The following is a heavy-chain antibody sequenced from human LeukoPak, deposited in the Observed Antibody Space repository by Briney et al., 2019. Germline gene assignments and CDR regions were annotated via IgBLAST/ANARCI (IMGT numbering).Heavy chain of an antibody. CDR3: TTDGDYGSGTYRDY. D-gene: IGHD3-10*01. CDR2: MKSKSDGGTT. V-gene: IGHV3-15*01. Sequence: PGGSLRLSCAASGISFNDAWMNWVRQAPGKGPEWVGQMKSKSDGGTTDYAAPVRGRFSISRDESKNTMYLQMNSLETEDTAVYYCTTDGDYGSGTYRDYWGQGTPVTVSS. J-gene: IGHJ4*02. CDR1: GISFNDAW.